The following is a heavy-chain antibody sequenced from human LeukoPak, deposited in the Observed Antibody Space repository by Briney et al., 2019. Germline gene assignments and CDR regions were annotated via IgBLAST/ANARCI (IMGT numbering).Heavy chain of an antibody. J-gene: IGHJ4*02. CDR2: ISSSGSTI. Sequence: GGSLRLSCAASGFTFSSYEMNWVHQAPGKGLEWVSYISSSGSTIYYADSVKGRFTISRDNAKNSLYLQMNSLRAEDTAVYYCARDDYGGNSLGYWGQGTLVTVSS. CDR1: GFTFSSYE. V-gene: IGHV3-48*03. D-gene: IGHD4-23*01. CDR3: ARDDYGGNSLGY.